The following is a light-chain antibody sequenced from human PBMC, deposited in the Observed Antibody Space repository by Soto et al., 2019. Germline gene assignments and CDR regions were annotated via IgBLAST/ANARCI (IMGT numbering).Light chain of an antibody. CDR1: SSDVGGYNF. V-gene: IGLV2-8*01. CDR2: EVT. Sequence: QSALTQPPSAAGSPGQSVTISCTGTSSDVGGYNFVSWYQHFPGKAPKLIIYEVTKRPSGVPDRFSGSKSGNTASLTVSGLQTDDEADYYCSSYGGSNNFVFGTGTKVTVL. J-gene: IGLJ1*01. CDR3: SSYGGSNNFV.